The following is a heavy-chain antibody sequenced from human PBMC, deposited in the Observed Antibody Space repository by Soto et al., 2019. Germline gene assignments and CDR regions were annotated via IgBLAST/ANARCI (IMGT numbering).Heavy chain of an antibody. V-gene: IGHV1-3*01. CDR2: INAGNGNT. CDR1: GYTFTRYA. CDR3: ARGLRITIFGVVTTDAFDI. D-gene: IGHD3-3*01. J-gene: IGHJ3*02. Sequence: ASVKVSCKASGYTFTRYAMHWVRQAPGQRLEWMGWINAGNGNTKYSQKFQGRVTITRDTSASTAYMELSSLRSEDTAVYYCARGLRITIFGVVTTDAFDIWGQGTMVTVSS.